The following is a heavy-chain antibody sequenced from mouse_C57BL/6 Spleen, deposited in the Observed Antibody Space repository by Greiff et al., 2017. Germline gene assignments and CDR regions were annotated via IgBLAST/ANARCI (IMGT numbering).Heavy chain of an antibody. CDR2: ILPGSGST. J-gene: IGHJ2*01. CDR3: ARGTTVVARDFDY. V-gene: IGHV1-9*01. D-gene: IGHD1-1*01. CDR1: GYTFTGYW. Sequence: QVQLQQSGAELMQPGASVKLSCKATGYTFTGYWIEWVKQRPGHGLEWIGEILPGSGSTNYNEKFKGKATFTADTSSNTAYMQLSSLTTEDSASDDCARGTTVVARDFDYWGQGTTLTVSS.